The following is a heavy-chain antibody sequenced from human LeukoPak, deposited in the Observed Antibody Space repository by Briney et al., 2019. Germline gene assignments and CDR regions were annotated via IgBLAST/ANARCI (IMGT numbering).Heavy chain of an antibody. J-gene: IGHJ4*02. CDR1: GYTFTGYY. CDR2: INPNSGGT. CDR3: ARDHYYYDSSSYYAFVDY. D-gene: IGHD3-22*01. V-gene: IGHV1-2*02. Sequence: ASVKVSCKASGYTFTGYYMHWVRQAPGQGLEWMGWINPNSGGTNYAQKFQGRVTMTGDTSISTAYMELSRLRSDDTAVYYCARDHYYYDSSSYYAFVDYWGQGTLVTVSS.